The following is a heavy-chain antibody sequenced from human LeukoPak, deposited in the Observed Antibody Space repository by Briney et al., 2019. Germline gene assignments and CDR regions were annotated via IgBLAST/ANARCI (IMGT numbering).Heavy chain of an antibody. CDR2: INPNSGGT. Sequence: ASVKVSCKASGHTFTSYYMHWVRQAPGQGLEWMGWINPNSGGTNYAQKFQGRVTMTRDTSISTAYMELSRLRSDDTAVYYCAFMGIAAAGDNNWFDPWGQGTLVTVSS. CDR1: GHTFTSYY. CDR3: AFMGIAAAGDNNWFDP. V-gene: IGHV1-2*02. D-gene: IGHD6-13*01. J-gene: IGHJ5*02.